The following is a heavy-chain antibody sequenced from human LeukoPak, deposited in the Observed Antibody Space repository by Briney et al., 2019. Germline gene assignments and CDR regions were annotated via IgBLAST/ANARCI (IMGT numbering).Heavy chain of an antibody. Sequence: GGSLRLSCAASGFTFSSYSMNWVRQAPGKGLEWVSSISSSSSYIYYADSVKGRFTISRDNAKNSLYLQMNSLRAEDTAVYYCARARAVAAKGNAFDIWGQGTMVTVSS. CDR1: GFTFSSYS. CDR2: ISSSSSYI. J-gene: IGHJ3*02. D-gene: IGHD6-19*01. CDR3: ARARAVAAKGNAFDI. V-gene: IGHV3-21*01.